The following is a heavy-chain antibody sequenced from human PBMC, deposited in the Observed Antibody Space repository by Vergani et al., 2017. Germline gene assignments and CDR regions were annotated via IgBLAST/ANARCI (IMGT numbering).Heavy chain of an antibody. Sequence: QVQLVESGGGVVQPGRSLRLSCAASGFTFSSYGMHWVRQAPGKGLEWVAVIWYDGSNKYYADSVKGRFTISRDNSKSTLYLQMNSLRAEDTAVYYCARDQGYGDYEEDAFDIWGQGTMVTVSS. V-gene: IGHV3-33*01. D-gene: IGHD4-17*01. CDR3: ARDQGYGDYEEDAFDI. CDR2: IWYDGSNK. J-gene: IGHJ3*02. CDR1: GFTFSSYG.